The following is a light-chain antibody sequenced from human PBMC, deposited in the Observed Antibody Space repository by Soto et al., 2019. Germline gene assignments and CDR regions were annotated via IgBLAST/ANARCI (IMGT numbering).Light chain of an antibody. CDR3: SSYTSNSTLV. J-gene: IGLJ2*01. Sequence: QSALTQPASVSGSPGQPITISCTGTSSDVGGYNYVSWYQQHPGKAPKLMIYEVSNRPSGVSSRFSGSKSGNTASLTISGLQAEDEADYYCSSYTSNSTLVFGGGTKLTVL. V-gene: IGLV2-14*01. CDR2: EVS. CDR1: SSDVGGYNY.